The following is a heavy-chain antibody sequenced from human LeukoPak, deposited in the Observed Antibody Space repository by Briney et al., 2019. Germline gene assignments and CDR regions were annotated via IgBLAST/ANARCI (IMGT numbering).Heavy chain of an antibody. Sequence: GGSLRLSCAASGFTFSSYGMHWVRQPPGKGLEWVSSIFPSGGEIHYADPVRGRFTISRDNSKSTLSLQMNSLRAEDTAIYYCATYRQVLLPFESWGQGTLVTVSS. CDR1: GFTFSSYG. CDR3: ATYRQVLLPFES. V-gene: IGHV3-23*01. J-gene: IGHJ4*02. CDR2: IFPSGGEI. D-gene: IGHD2-8*02.